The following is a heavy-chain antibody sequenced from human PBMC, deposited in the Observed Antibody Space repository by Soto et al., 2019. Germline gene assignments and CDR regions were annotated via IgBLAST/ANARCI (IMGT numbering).Heavy chain of an antibody. CDR3: TKDREGFGGPDAFDV. CDR1: GFTVSSNY. J-gene: IGHJ3*01. V-gene: IGHV3-23*01. Sequence: GGSLSLSWASAGFTVSSNYRILVRPAPGKGLEWVSSISGSGGSTYNADSVKGRFTISRDNSKNTLFLQMNSLGAEDTAVYYCTKDREGFGGPDAFDVWGKGTMVTVSS. CDR2: ISGSGGST. D-gene: IGHD1-26*01.